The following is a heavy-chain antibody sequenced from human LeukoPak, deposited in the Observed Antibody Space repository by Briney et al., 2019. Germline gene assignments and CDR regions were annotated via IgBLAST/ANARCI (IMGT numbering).Heavy chain of an antibody. CDR2: IYYSGST. D-gene: IGHD3-22*01. CDR1: GGSFSDYY. Sequence: PSETLSLTCAVYGGSFSDYYWSWIRQPPGKGLEWIGYIYYSGSTTYNPSLKSRVTISVDSSKNQFSLKLSSVTAADTAVYYCARDYDSTGYYDFWGQGTLVTVSS. CDR3: ARDYDSTGYYDF. J-gene: IGHJ4*02. V-gene: IGHV4-59*01.